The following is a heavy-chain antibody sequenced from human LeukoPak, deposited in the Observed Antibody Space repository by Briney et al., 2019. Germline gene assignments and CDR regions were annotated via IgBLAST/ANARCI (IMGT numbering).Heavy chain of an antibody. J-gene: IGHJ3*02. Sequence: ASVKVSCKASVYTFTSYGISWVRQAPGQGLEWMGWISAYNGNTNYAQKLQGRVTMTTDTSTSTAYMELRSLRSDDTAVYYCARGGLLERRPDAFDIWGQGTMVTVSS. CDR3: ARGGLLERRPDAFDI. D-gene: IGHD1-1*01. CDR1: VYTFTSYG. V-gene: IGHV1-18*04. CDR2: ISAYNGNT.